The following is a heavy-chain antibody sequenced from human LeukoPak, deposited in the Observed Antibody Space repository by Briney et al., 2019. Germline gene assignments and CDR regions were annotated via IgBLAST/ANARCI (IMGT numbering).Heavy chain of an antibody. CDR3: TKERYCASTTCPGAFDL. CDR1: GITLTYDW. V-gene: IGHV3-15*01. Sequence: GGSLRLSCAASGITLTYDWMSWVRQAPGKGLEWVGRIKSKTYGETTDYAAPVKGRFAVSRDDSKNMVALQMNSLKTEDTALYYCTKERYCASTTCPGAFDLWGQGTMVTVSS. J-gene: IGHJ3*01. CDR2: IKSKTYGETT. D-gene: IGHD2-2*01.